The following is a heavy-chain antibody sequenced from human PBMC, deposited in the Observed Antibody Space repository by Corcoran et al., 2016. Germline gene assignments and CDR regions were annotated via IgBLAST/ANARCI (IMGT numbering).Heavy chain of an antibody. CDR2: IIPIFGTA. D-gene: IGHD3-22*01. CDR1: AGTFSIYA. Sequence: QVHLVQSGAEVKKPGSSVKVSCKAAAGTFSIYAISWVRQAPGQGLEWMGGIIPIFGTANYAQKFQGRVTITADKSTSTAYMELSSLRSEDTAVYYCATYYYDSNSFDYWGQGTLVTVSS. J-gene: IGHJ4*02. CDR3: ATYYYDSNSFDY. V-gene: IGHV1-69*06.